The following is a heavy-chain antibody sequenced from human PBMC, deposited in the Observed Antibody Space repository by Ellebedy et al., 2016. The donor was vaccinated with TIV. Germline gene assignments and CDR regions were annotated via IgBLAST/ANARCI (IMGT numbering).Heavy chain of an antibody. CDR3: ARSRSWGSGDHYYYGMDV. J-gene: IGHJ6*02. V-gene: IGHV5-51*01. D-gene: IGHD6-13*01. CDR2: IYPGDSDT. Sequence: GGSLRLSCKGSGYSFPSYWIGWVRQMPGKGLEWMGIIYPGDSDTRYSPSFQGQVTISADKSISTAYLQWSSLKASDTAMYYCARSRSWGSGDHYYYGMDVWGQGTTVTVSS. CDR1: GYSFPSYW.